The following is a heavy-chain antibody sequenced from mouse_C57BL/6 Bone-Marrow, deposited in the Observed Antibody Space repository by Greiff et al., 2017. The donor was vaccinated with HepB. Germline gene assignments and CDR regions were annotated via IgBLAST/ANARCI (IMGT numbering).Heavy chain of an antibody. CDR2: ISNGGGST. CDR1: GFTFSDYY. J-gene: IGHJ3*01. CDR3: ARHRDYYDYGGFAY. V-gene: IGHV5-12*01. Sequence: EVQRVESGGGLVQPGGSLKLSCAASGFTFSDYYMYWVRQTPEKRLEWVAYISNGGGSTYYPDTVKGRFTISRDNAKNTLYLQMSRLKSEDTAMYYCARHRDYYDYGGFAYWGQGTLVTVSA. D-gene: IGHD2-4*01.